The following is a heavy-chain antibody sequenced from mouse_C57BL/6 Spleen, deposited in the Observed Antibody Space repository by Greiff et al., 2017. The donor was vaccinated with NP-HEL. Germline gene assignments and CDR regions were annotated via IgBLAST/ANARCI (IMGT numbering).Heavy chain of an antibody. CDR2: IDPENGDT. CDR3: THYDPYAMDY. J-gene: IGHJ4*01. Sequence: VQLKQSGAELVRPGASVKLSCTASGFNIKDDYMHWVKQRPEQGLEWIGWIDPENGDTEYASKFQGKATITADTSSNTAYLQLSSLTSEDTAVYYCTHYDPYAMDYWGQGTSVTVSS. V-gene: IGHV14-4*01. CDR1: GFNIKDDY. D-gene: IGHD2-4*01.